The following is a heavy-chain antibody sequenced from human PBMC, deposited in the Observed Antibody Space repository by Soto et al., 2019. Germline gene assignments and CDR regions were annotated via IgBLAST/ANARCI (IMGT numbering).Heavy chain of an antibody. D-gene: IGHD3-3*01. J-gene: IGHJ5*02. CDR1: GGSFSGYY. V-gene: IGHV4-34*01. CDR2: INHSGST. CDR3: ARAGLGITIFGVVTHNWCDP. Sequence: SETLSLTCAVYGGSFSGYYWSWIRQPPGKGLEWIGEINHSGSTNYNPSLKSRVTISVDTSKNQFSLKLSSVTAADTAVYYCARAGLGITIFGVVTHNWCDPWGQGTRVTVSS.